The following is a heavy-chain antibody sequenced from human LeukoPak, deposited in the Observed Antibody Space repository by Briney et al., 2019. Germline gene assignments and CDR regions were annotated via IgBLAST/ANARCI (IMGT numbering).Heavy chain of an antibody. D-gene: IGHD4-23*01. CDR1: GGSIMVAAYS. CDR3: ARGYGDNSGACDI. Sequence: SETLSLTCTVSGGSIMVAAYSWSWIRQPPGKGLEWIGYIYYSGRSYYNPSLKSRVTISLDRSKNQFSLRLSSVTAADTAVYFCARGYGDNSGACDIRGQGTLVTVSS. J-gene: IGHJ3*02. V-gene: IGHV4-30-2*01. CDR2: IYYSGRS.